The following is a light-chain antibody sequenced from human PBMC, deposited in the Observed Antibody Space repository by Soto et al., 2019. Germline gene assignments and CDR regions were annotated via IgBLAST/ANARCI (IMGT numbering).Light chain of an antibody. CDR3: QQYDSYSWT. CDR2: DAS. CDR1: QSISSW. J-gene: IGKJ1*01. Sequence: DIQMTQSPSTLSASVGDRVTITCRASQSISSWLAWYRQKPGKPPNLLIYDASSLESGVPSRFSGGGSGTEFTLTISSLQPDDFATYYCQQYDSYSWTFGQGTKVDIK. V-gene: IGKV1-5*01.